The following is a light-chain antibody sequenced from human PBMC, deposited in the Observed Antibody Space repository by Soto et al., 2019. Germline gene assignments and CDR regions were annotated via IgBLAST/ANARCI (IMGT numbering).Light chain of an antibody. CDR1: SSNIGAGYD. Sequence: QSALTQPPSVSGAPGQRVTISCTGSSSNIGAGYDVHWYQQLPGTAPKLLIYGNSNRPSGVPDRFSGSKSGTSASLAITGRQAEDVADYYRPSYDSSLRGYLFGTGTKVTVL. CDR3: PSYDSSLRGYL. CDR2: GNS. J-gene: IGLJ1*01. V-gene: IGLV1-40*01.